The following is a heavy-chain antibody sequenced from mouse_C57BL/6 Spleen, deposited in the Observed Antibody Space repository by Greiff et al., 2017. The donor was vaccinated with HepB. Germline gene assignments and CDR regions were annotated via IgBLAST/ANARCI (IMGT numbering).Heavy chain of an antibody. CDR2: IDPSDSET. V-gene: IGHV1-52*01. J-gene: IGHJ4*01. CDR1: GYTFTSSW. CDR3: AREVTTRCYAMDY. D-gene: IGHD2-3*01. Sequence: QVQLQQPGAELVRPGSSVKLSCKASGYTFTSSWMHWVKQRPIQGLEWIGNIDPSDSETHYNQKFKDKATLTVDKSSSTAYMQLSSLTSEDSAVYYCAREVTTRCYAMDYWGQGTSVTVSS.